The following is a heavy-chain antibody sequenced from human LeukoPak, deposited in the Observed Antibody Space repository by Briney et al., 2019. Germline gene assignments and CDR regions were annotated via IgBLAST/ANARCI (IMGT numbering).Heavy chain of an antibody. CDR3: ARGRTGYGSGSYPPYFDY. Sequence: GGSLRLSCAASGFTFSSYAMHWVRQAPGKGLEWVAVISYDGSNKYYADSVKGRFTISRDNSKNTLYLQMNSLRAEDTAVYSCARGRTGYGSGSYPPYFDYWGQGTLVTVSS. CDR1: GFTFSSYA. D-gene: IGHD3-10*01. V-gene: IGHV3-30*04. CDR2: ISYDGSNK. J-gene: IGHJ4*02.